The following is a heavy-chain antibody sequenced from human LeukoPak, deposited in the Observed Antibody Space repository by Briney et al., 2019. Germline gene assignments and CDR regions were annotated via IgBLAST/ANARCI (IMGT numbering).Heavy chain of an antibody. V-gene: IGHV3-74*01. CDR3: TRRVSTTRWFDP. D-gene: IGHD2-15*01. CDR2: IKSDGSTT. CDR1: GFTFSSYW. J-gene: IGHJ5*02. Sequence: GGSLRLSCAASGFTFSSYWMHWVRQAPGKGLVWVSRIKSDGSTTNHADSVKGRFTISRDNAENTLYLQMNSLRVEDTAVYYCTRRVSTTRWFDPWGQGTLVTVSS.